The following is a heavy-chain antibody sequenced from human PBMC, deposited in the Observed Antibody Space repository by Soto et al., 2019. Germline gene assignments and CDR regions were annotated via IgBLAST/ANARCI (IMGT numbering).Heavy chain of an antibody. V-gene: IGHV4-31*03. J-gene: IGHJ6*02. CDR2: IYYSGST. CDR1: GGSISSGGYY. D-gene: IGHD2-2*01. CDR3: ARAGPLYCSSTSCYRDYYYGMDV. Sequence: KPSETLSLTCTVSGGSISSGGYYWSWIRQHPGKGLEWIGYIYYSGSTYYNPSLKSRVTISVDTSKNQFSLKLSSVTAADTAVYYCARAGPLYCSSTSCYRDYYYGMDVWGQGTTVTVSS.